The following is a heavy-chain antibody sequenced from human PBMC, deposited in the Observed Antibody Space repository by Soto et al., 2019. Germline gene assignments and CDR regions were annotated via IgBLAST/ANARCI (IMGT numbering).Heavy chain of an antibody. CDR1: GFTFSSNW. CDR3: ARGGCTSTSCLDY. J-gene: IGHJ4*02. D-gene: IGHD2-2*01. Sequence: EVQLVESGGGLVQPGGSLRLSCAASGFTFSSNWMHWVRQAPGKGLVWVSRINNDGSSTNYGDSVKGRFTTSRDNAKNTLYLQMNSLRAEDTAVYYCARGGCTSTSCLDYWGQGTLVTVSS. V-gene: IGHV3-74*01. CDR2: INNDGSST.